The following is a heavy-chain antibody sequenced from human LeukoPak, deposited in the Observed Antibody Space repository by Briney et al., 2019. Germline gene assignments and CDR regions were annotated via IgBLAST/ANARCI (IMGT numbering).Heavy chain of an antibody. Sequence: PGGPLLLSCAASGFTFSSYAMRGGRQAPGKGLEWISGISGIVDNTYYADSVKGLFTISRDNSKNTLYLQMSSLRAEDTAVYYCAPQYCSAARCVNDAFDVWGPGTMVTVSS. V-gene: IGHV3-23*01. CDR2: ISGIVDNT. CDR3: APQYCSAARCVNDAFDV. CDR1: GFTFSSYA. J-gene: IGHJ3*01. D-gene: IGHD2-15*01.